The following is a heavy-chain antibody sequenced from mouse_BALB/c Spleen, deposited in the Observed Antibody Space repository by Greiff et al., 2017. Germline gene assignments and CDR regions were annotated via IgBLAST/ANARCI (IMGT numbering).Heavy chain of an antibody. J-gene: IGHJ4*01. V-gene: IGHV2-2*02. CDR1: GFSLTSYG. Sequence: VQLKESGPGLVQPSQSLSITCTVSGFSLTSYGVHWVRQSPGKGLEWLGVIWSGGSTDYNAAFISRLSISKDNSKSQVFFKMNSLQANDTAIYYCASYYRYDNAMDYWGQGTSVTVSS. CDR3: ASYYRYDNAMDY. CDR2: IWSGGST. D-gene: IGHD2-14*01.